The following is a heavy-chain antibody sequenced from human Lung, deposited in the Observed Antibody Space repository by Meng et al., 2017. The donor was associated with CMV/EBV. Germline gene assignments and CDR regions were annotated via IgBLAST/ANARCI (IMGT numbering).Heavy chain of an antibody. J-gene: IGHJ5*02. Sequence: SXXVSXKASGGTFSSYAISWVRQAPGQGREWMGGIIPILGIANYAQKFQGRVTITADKSTSTAYMELSSRRSEDTAVYYYATDNIAAQANWLDPWGQGTLVTVSS. V-gene: IGHV1-69*10. CDR1: GGTFSSYA. D-gene: IGHD6-13*01. CDR2: IIPILGIA. CDR3: ATDNIAAQANWLDP.